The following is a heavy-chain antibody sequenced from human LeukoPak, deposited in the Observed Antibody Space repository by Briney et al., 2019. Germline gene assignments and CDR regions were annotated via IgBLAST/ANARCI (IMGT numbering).Heavy chain of an antibody. CDR2: ISYDGSNK. CDR3: ARPIAAVVGNWFDP. V-gene: IGHV3-30-3*01. J-gene: IGHJ5*02. D-gene: IGHD6-13*01. CDR1: GFTFSSYA. Sequence: PGGSLRLSCAASGFTFSSYAMHWVRQAPDKGLEWVAVISYDGSNKYYADSVKGRFTISRDNSKNTLYLQMNSLRAEDTAVYYCARPIAAVVGNWFDPWGQGTLVTVSS.